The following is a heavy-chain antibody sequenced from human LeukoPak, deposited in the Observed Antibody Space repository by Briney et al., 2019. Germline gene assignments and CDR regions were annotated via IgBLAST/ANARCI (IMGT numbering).Heavy chain of an antibody. CDR2: IHSDGTT. J-gene: IGHJ3*02. CDR3: ARAGGSRYGYAFDI. V-gene: IGHV3-53*01. D-gene: IGHD5-12*01. Sequence: GGSLRLSCAASEFSVGHNYMSWVRQAPGKGLEWVSVIHSDGTTHYADSVKGRFTISRDNSEHTLYLQMNSLRVEDTALFYCARAGGSRYGYAFDIWGQGTLVTVSS. CDR1: EFSVGHNY.